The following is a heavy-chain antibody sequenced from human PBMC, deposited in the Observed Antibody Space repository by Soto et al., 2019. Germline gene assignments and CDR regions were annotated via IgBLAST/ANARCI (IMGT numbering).Heavy chain of an antibody. V-gene: IGHV3-23*01. CDR3: SGSGSYYSPSPQFDY. CDR2: ISGSGGST. D-gene: IGHD3-10*01. Sequence: EVRLLESGGGLVQPGGSLRLSCAASGFTFSSYAMSWVRQAPGKGLEWVSAISGSGGSTYYADSVKGRFTISRDNSKNTLYLQMNSLRAEDTAVYYCSGSGSYYSPSPQFDYWGQGTLVTVSS. J-gene: IGHJ4*02. CDR1: GFTFSSYA.